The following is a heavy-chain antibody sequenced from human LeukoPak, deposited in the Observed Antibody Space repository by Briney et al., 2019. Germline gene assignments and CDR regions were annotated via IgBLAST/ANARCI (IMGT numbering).Heavy chain of an antibody. CDR3: ARGPYTDY. CDR2: ISSSSSSI. D-gene: IGHD4-11*01. CDR1: GFTFSSYS. V-gene: IGHV3-21*01. J-gene: IGHJ4*02. Sequence: GGSLRLSCAASGFTFSSYSMNWVRQAPGKGLDWVSSISSSSSSIYYADSVRGRFTISRDNAKNSLSLQMNSPRAEDTAVYYCARGPYTDYWGQGTLVTVSS.